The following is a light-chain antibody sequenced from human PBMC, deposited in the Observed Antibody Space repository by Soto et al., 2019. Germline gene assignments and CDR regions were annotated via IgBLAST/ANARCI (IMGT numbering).Light chain of an antibody. CDR1: QSVSSNY. Sequence: ESVLTQSPGTLSLSPGERATLSCRASQSVSSNYLAWYQQKPGQAPNLLIYGASSRATGIPDRFSGSGSGTDFTLTIRRLEPEDFAVYYCQQYGSSYPWTFGQGTKVDIK. CDR2: GAS. CDR3: QQYGSSYPWT. J-gene: IGKJ1*01. V-gene: IGKV3-20*01.